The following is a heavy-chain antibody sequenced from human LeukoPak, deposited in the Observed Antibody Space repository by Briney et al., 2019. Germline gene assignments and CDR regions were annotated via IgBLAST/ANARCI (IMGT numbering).Heavy chain of an antibody. CDR1: GFTFSSYA. Sequence: PGGSLRLSCAASGFTFSSYAMSWARQAPGKGLEWVSAISGSGGSTYYADSVKGRFTISRDNSKNTLYLQMNSLRAEDTAVYYCAKDLWMEDIVVVPAATVFDYWGQGTLVTVSS. D-gene: IGHD2-2*01. CDR2: ISGSGGST. V-gene: IGHV3-23*01. CDR3: AKDLWMEDIVVVPAATVFDY. J-gene: IGHJ4*02.